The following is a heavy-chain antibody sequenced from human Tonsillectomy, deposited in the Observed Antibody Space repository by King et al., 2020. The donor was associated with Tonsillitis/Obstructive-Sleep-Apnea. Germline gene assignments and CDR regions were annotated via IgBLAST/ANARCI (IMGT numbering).Heavy chain of an antibody. J-gene: IGHJ3*02. CDR1: GGSISNHY. CDR2: IYYSEST. Sequence: QLQESGPGLVKPSETLSLTCTVSGGSISNHYWNWIRQPPGKGLERIGYIYYSESTNYNPSFKSRVTISVDTSKNQFSLKLNSVTAADTAVYYCAMEYDNLDAFDIWGQGTMVTVSS. D-gene: IGHD3-3*01. CDR3: AMEYDNLDAFDI. V-gene: IGHV4-59*11.